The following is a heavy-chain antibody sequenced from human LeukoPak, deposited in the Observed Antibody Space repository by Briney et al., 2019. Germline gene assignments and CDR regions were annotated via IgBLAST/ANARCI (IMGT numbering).Heavy chain of an antibody. Sequence: GGSLRLSCAASGFTFSSYAMTWVRQAPGKGLEWVSSISSSGGSTYYADSVRGRFTISRDNSENSLFLQMNSLRVEDTAIYYCAKVRGTTGWPFDPWGQGTLVTVSS. CDR2: ISSSGGST. CDR3: AKVRGTTGWPFDP. D-gene: IGHD6-19*01. V-gene: IGHV3-23*01. J-gene: IGHJ5*02. CDR1: GFTFSSYA.